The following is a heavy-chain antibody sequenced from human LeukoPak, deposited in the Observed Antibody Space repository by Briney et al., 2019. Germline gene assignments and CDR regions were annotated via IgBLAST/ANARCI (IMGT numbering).Heavy chain of an antibody. D-gene: IGHD3-22*01. V-gene: IGHV3-30*02. Sequence: GGSLRLSCATSGFTFSSYGMHWVRQAPGKGLEWVAFIRYDGSNKYYADSVRGRFTISRDNSKNTLYLQMNSLRAEDTAVYYCAKVGTTYYYDSSGYYFDYWGQGTLVTVSS. CDR2: IRYDGSNK. CDR3: AKVGTTYYYDSSGYYFDY. J-gene: IGHJ4*02. CDR1: GFTFSSYG.